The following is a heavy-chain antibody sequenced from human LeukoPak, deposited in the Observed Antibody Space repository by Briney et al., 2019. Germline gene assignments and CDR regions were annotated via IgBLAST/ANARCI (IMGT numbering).Heavy chain of an antibody. CDR1: GYTFTGYY. CDR3: ARLERVGASYYYYYYGMDV. Sequence: ASVKVSCKASGYTFTGYYMHWVRQAPGQGLEWMGIINPSGGSTSYAQKFQGRVTMTRDTSTSTVYMELSSLRSEDTAVYYCARLERVGASYYYYYYGMDVWGQGTTVTVSS. D-gene: IGHD1-26*01. J-gene: IGHJ6*02. V-gene: IGHV1-46*01. CDR2: INPSGGST.